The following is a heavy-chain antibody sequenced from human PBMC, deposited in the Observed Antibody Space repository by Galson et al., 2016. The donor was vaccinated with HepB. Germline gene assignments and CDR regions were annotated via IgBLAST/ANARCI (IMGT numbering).Heavy chain of an antibody. V-gene: IGHV4-39*01. CDR2: IYHTGST. J-gene: IGHJ5*02. Sequence: SETLSLTCTVSGGSISNSSYYWGWVRQPPGKGLEWIGSIYHTGSTYLSASLKSRVIRSVDKSMNQFSPTLRSLTVADSAVYCCARSTAESGRRSWGYLDPWGQGTLVSVSS. CDR1: GGSISNSSYY. CDR3: ARSTAESGRRSWGYLDP. D-gene: IGHD6-6*01.